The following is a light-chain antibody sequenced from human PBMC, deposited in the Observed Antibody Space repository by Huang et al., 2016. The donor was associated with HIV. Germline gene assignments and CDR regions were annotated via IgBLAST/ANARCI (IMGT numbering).Light chain of an antibody. V-gene: IGKV3-15*01. J-gene: IGKJ1*01. Sequence: EIVLTQSPGTLSLSPGETATRSCRASQRITGNMAWYQQRLGPPPRLLIHGSSTRARNIPGRFRGSGAGTGFTLTITSLRSEDCVVDYCQQYNAWPSTWTFGQGTRMEIK. CDR3: QQYNAWPSTWT. CDR2: GSS. CDR1: QRITGN.